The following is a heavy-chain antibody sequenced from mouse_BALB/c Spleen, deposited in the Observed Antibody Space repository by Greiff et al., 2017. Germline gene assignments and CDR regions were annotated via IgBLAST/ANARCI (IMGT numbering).Heavy chain of an antibody. J-gene: IGHJ1*01. D-gene: IGHD1-1*01. V-gene: IGHV7-1*02. CDR1: GFTFSDFY. CDR3: ARDARGSVGYWYFDV. Sequence: EVKLVESGGGLVQPGGSLRLSCATSGFTFSDFYMEWVRQPPGKRLEWIAASRNKANDYTTEYSASVKGRFIVSRDTSQSILYLQMNALRAEDTAIYYCARDARGSVGYWYFDVWGAGTTVTVSS. CDR2: SRNKANDYTT.